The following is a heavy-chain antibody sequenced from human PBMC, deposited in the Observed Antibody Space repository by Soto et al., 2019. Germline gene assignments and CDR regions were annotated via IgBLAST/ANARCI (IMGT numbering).Heavy chain of an antibody. J-gene: IGHJ5*02. CDR3: AKGLRYLDWLRRCEP. V-gene: IGHV2-5*02. CDR1: GFSLSTSGVG. CDR2: IYWDDDK. Sequence: QITLKESGPTLVKPTQTLTLTCTFSGFSLSTSGVGVGWIRQPPGKALEWLALIYWDDDKRYSPSLKSRLTLTEETSKSQFLLRKTSIHPVETTTYYCAKGLRYLDWLRRCEPWGQGTLVTVYS. D-gene: IGHD3-9*01.